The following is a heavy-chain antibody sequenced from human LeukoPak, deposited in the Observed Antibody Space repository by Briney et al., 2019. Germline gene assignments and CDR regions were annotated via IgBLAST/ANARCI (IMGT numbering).Heavy chain of an antibody. CDR3: ARPGINTMIVVDPRDAFDI. CDR1: GYSISSGYY. Sequence: PSETLSLTCTVSGYSISSGYYWGWIRQPPGKGLEWIGSIYHSGSTYYNPSLKSRVTISVDTSKNQFSLKLSSVTAADTAVYYCARPGINTMIVVDPRDAFDIWGQGTMVTVSS. CDR2: IYHSGST. V-gene: IGHV4-38-2*02. J-gene: IGHJ3*02. D-gene: IGHD3-22*01.